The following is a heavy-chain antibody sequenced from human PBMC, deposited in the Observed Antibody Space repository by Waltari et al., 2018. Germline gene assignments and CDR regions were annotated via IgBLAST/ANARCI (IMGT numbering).Heavy chain of an antibody. CDR2: IYYSGST. J-gene: IGHJ3*02. CDR3: ARTKLKDAFDI. CDR1: SSGGYY. V-gene: IGHV4-31*02. Sequence: SSGGYYWSWIRQHPGKGLEWIGYIYYSGSTYYNPSLKSRVTISVDTSKNQFSLKLSSVTAADTAVYYCARTKLKDAFDIWGQGTMVTISS. D-gene: IGHD1-7*01.